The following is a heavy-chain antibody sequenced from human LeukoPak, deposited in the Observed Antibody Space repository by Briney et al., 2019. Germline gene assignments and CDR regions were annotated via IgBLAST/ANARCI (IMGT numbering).Heavy chain of an antibody. V-gene: IGHV5-10-1*01. CDR2: IDPSDSYT. D-gene: IGHD2-2*03. J-gene: IGHJ4*02. CDR1: GDSFTSYW. Sequence: GESLKISCKGSGDSFTSYWISWVRQMPGKGLEWLGRIDPSDSYTNYSPSFQGHVTISADKSISTAYLQWSSLKASDTAMYYCASQPGYCSSTSCYEYYWGQGTLVTVSS. CDR3: ASQPGYCSSTSCYEYY.